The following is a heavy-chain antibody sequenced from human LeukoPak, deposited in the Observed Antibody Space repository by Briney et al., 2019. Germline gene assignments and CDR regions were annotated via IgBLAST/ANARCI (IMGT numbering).Heavy chain of an antibody. Sequence: SETLSLTCAVYGGSFSGYYWGWVRQPPGKGLEWIGSIYHSGSTYYNPSLKSRVTISVDTSKNQFSLKLSSVTAADTAVYYCARQGRSGYDDAFDIWGQGTMVTVSS. J-gene: IGHJ3*02. CDR1: GGSFSGYY. D-gene: IGHD3-22*01. V-gene: IGHV4-34*01. CDR3: ARQGRSGYDDAFDI. CDR2: IYHSGST.